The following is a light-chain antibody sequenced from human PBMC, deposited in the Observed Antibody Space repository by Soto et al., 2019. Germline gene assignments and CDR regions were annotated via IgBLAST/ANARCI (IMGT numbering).Light chain of an antibody. Sequence: QSVLTQPPSASGSPGQSITISCTGTSSDVGAYNYVSWYQQHPGKAPKLMIHEVSKRPSGVPDRFSASKSGNTASLTVSGLQAEDEADYYCSSHGGSNNFYVFGTGTTVTVL. CDR1: SSDVGAYNY. CDR2: EVS. CDR3: SSHGGSNNFYV. V-gene: IGLV2-8*01. J-gene: IGLJ1*01.